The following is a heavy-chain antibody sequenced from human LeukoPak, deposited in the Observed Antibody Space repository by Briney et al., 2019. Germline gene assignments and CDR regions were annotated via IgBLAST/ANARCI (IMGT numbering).Heavy chain of an antibody. V-gene: IGHV3-21*01. D-gene: IGHD2-2*02. CDR3: ARELLAIPYYFDY. Sequence: GGSLRLSCAASGFTFSSYSMNWVRQAPGKGLEWVSSISSSSSYIYYADSVKGRFTISRDNAKNSLYLQMNSLRAEDTAVYCCARELLAIPYYFDYWGQGTLVTVSS. CDR2: ISSSSSYI. J-gene: IGHJ4*02. CDR1: GFTFSSYS.